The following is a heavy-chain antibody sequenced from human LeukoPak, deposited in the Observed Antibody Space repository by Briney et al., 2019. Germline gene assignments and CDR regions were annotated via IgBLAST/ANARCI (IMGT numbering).Heavy chain of an antibody. D-gene: IGHD6-19*01. J-gene: IGHJ4*02. V-gene: IGHV3-74*01. CDR2: INGDGRNI. Sequence: GGSLRLSCVASGFTFSSYWMHWVRQDPRKGLVWVSRINGDGRNINYADSVRGRFTISRDNAKNTLYLQMNTLRVEDTAVYYCARDKSSGYSSGLGVFDYWGQGTLVTVSS. CDR1: GFTFSSYW. CDR3: ARDKSSGYSSGLGVFDY.